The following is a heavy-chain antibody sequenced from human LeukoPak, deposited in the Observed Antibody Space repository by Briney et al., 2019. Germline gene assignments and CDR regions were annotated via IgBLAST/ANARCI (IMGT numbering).Heavy chain of an antibody. V-gene: IGHV3-43*02. CDR3: AKDISRNFVVVPAADY. D-gene: IGHD2-2*01. CDR2: ISGDGGST. J-gene: IGHJ4*02. Sequence: GGSLRLSCAASGFTFDDYAMHRVRQPPGKSLERVSLISGDGGSTYYADSVKGRFTVSRDNSKNSLYLQMNSLRTEDTALYYCAKDISRNFVVVPAADYWGQGTLVTVSS. CDR1: GFTFDDYA.